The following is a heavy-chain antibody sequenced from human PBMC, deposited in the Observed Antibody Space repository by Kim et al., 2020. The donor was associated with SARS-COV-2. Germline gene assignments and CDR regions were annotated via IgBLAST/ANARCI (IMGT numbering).Heavy chain of an antibody. Sequence: AQKFQGRGTITADKTTSTAYMGLSSLRSEDTAVYYCARVGGSYYSSWFDPWGQGTLVTVSS. CDR3: ARVGGSYYSSWFDP. V-gene: IGHV1-69*04. D-gene: IGHD1-26*01. J-gene: IGHJ5*02.